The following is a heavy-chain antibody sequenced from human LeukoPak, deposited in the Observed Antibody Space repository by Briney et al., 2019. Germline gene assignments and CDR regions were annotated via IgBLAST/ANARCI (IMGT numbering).Heavy chain of an antibody. Sequence: NPGGSLRLSCAASGFTFSSYSMNWVRQAPGKGLEWVSSISSSSSYIYYADSVKGRFTISRDNAKNSLYLQMNSLRAEDTAVYYCARGVTPRDAFDIWGQGTMVTVSS. V-gene: IGHV3-21*01. D-gene: IGHD2-8*01. CDR3: ARGVTPRDAFDI. J-gene: IGHJ3*02. CDR1: GFTFSSYS. CDR2: ISSSSSYI.